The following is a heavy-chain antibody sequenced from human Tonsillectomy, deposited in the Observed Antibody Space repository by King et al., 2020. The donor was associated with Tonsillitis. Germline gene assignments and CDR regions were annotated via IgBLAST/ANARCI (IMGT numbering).Heavy chain of an antibody. Sequence: QLVQSGAEVKKPGASVKVSCKASGYSFTDYFMHWVRQAPGQGPEWMGWINPNSGGTKYAQKFQGRVSVTRDTSISTSYMELSRLKSDDTAVYYCAKALDNIVVVSAATLYYWGQGTLVTVSS. D-gene: IGHD2-2*01. CDR2: INPNSGGT. V-gene: IGHV1-2*02. J-gene: IGHJ4*02. CDR1: GYSFTDYF. CDR3: AKALDNIVVVSAATLYY.